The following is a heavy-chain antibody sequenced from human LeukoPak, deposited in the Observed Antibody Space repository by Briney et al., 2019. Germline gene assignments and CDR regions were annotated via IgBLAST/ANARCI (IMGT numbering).Heavy chain of an antibody. CDR3: AKDPVCGGDCYSDY. CDR2: ISGSGGST. D-gene: IGHD2-21*02. Sequence: PGGSLRLSCAASGFTFSSYAMSWVRQAPGKGLEWVSAISGSGGSTYYADSVKGRFTISRDNSKNTLYLQMNSLRAEDTAVYYCAKDPVCGGDCYSDYWGQGTLVTVSS. CDR1: GFTFSSYA. J-gene: IGHJ4*02. V-gene: IGHV3-23*01.